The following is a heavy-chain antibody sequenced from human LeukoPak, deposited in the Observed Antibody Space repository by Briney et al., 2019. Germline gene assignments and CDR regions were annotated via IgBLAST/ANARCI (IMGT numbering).Heavy chain of an antibody. CDR2: INPNSGGT. J-gene: IGHJ4*02. CDR1: GYTFTGYY. CDR3: ARGAWIQGPHDY. D-gene: IGHD5-18*01. Sequence: ASMKVSCKASGYTFTGYYMHWVRQAPGQGLEWMGWINPNSGGTNYAQKFQGRVTMIRDTSISTAYMELSRLRSDDTAVYYCARGAWIQGPHDYWGQGTLVTVSS. V-gene: IGHV1-2*02.